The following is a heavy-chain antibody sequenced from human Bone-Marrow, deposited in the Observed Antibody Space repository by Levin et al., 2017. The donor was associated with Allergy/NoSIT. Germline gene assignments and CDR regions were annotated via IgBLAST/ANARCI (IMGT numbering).Heavy chain of an antibody. CDR1: FFPFLLFL. D-gene: IGHD6-6*01. CDR2: ISSNSRYI. CDR3: VRDRTSSDY. J-gene: IGHJ4*02. V-gene: IGHV3-21*01. Sequence: LSFSFSFFPFLLFLFNWVRQAPGKGLEWVSSISSNSRYIYYADSVKGRFTISRYDAKNSLYLQMNSLRVEDTAVYYCVRDRTSSDYWGQGTLVTVSS.